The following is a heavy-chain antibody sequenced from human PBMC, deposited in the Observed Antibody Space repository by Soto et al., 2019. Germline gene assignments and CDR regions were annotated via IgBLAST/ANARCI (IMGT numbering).Heavy chain of an antibody. CDR3: ARGLYCSGGSCYSSPFDF. J-gene: IGHJ4*02. CDR2: IHYSGST. V-gene: IGHV4-59*01. D-gene: IGHD2-15*01. CDR1: GGSSSSYY. Sequence: SETLSLTCTVSGGSSSSYYWSWIRQPPGKGLEWIGYIHYSGSTNYNPSLKSRVTISVDTSKNQFSLNLNSVTTADTAVYYCARGLYCSGGSCYSSPFDFWGQGTLVTVSS.